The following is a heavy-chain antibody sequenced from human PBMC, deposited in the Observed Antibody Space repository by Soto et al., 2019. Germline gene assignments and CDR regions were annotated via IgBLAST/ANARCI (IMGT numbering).Heavy chain of an antibody. V-gene: IGHV4-59*01. D-gene: IGHD4-17*01. CDR3: ARVIHDYGDYALGYYYYMDV. Sequence: SETLSLTCTVSGGSISSYYWSWIRQPPGKGLEWIGYIYYSGSTNYNPSLKSRVTISVDTSKNQFSLKLSSVTAADTAVYYCARVIHDYGDYALGYYYYMDVWGKGTTVTVSS. J-gene: IGHJ6*03. CDR2: IYYSGST. CDR1: GGSISSYY.